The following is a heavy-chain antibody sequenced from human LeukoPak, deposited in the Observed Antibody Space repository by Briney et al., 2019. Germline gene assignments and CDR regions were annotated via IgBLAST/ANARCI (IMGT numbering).Heavy chain of an antibody. CDR1: GFTFSDYY. J-gene: IGHJ5*02. Sequence: GGSLRLSCAASGFTFSDYYMSWIRQAPGKGLEWVSYISSSGSTIYYADSVKGRFTISRDNAKNSLYLQMNSLRAEDTAVYYCARGSFPAYTTTVTTRAFPFDPWGQGTLVTVSS. V-gene: IGHV3-11*01. CDR2: ISSSGSTI. CDR3: ARGSFPAYTTTVTTRAFPFDP. D-gene: IGHD4-17*01.